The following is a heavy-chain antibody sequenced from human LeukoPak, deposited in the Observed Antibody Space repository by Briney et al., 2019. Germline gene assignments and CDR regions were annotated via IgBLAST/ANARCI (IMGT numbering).Heavy chain of an antibody. CDR1: GFTFSSYW. CDR3: ARDWPGNGAVNAFDI. D-gene: IGHD3-10*01. Sequence: PGGSLRLSCAASGFTFSSYWMSWVRQAPGKGLEWVANIKQDGSEKYYVDSVKGRFTISRDNAKNSLYLQMNSLRAEDTAVYYCARDWPGNGAVNAFDIWGQGTMVTVSS. J-gene: IGHJ3*02. V-gene: IGHV3-7*01. CDR2: IKQDGSEK.